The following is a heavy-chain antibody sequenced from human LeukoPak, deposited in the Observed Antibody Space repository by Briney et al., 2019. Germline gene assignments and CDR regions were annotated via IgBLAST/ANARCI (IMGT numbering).Heavy chain of an antibody. D-gene: IGHD3-9*01. CDR2: IIPIFGTA. J-gene: IGHJ3*02. V-gene: IGHV1-69*05. CDR1: GYTFTSYG. Sequence: GASVKVSCKASGYTFTSYGFSWVRQAPGQGLEWMGGIIPIFGTANYAQKFQGRVTITTDESTSTAYMELSSLRSEDTAVYYCAREDRTIDAFDIWGQGTMVTVSS. CDR3: AREDRTIDAFDI.